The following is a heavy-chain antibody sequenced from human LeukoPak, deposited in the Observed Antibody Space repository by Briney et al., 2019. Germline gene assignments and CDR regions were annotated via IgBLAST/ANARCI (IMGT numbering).Heavy chain of an antibody. CDR1: GGSFSGYY. V-gene: IGHV4-34*01. CDR3: ARDGYSSSIDY. J-gene: IGHJ4*02. CDR2: INRSGST. D-gene: IGHD6-13*01. Sequence: PSETLSLTCAVYGGSFSGYYWSWIRQPPGKGLEWIGEINRSGSTNYNPSLKSRVTISVDTSKNQFSLKLSSVTAADTAVYYCARDGYSSSIDYWGQGTLVTVSS.